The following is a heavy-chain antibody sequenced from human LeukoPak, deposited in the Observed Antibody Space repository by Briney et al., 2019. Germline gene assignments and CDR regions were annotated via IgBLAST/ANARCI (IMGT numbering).Heavy chain of an antibody. J-gene: IGHJ4*02. V-gene: IGHV4-39*01. CDR2: IYYSGST. D-gene: IGHD2-21*02. Sequence: PSETLSLTCTVSGGSISSSSYYWGWIRQPPGKGLEWIGSIYYSGSTYYNPSLKSRVTISVDTSKNQFSLKLSSVTAADTAVYYCASRYGGNSDHYFDYWGQGTLVTVSS. CDR1: GGSISSSSYY. CDR3: ASRYGGNSDHYFDY.